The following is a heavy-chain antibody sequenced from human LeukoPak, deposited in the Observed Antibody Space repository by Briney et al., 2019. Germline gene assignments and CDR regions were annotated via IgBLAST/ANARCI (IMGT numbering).Heavy chain of an antibody. CDR2: ISSSSSTI. D-gene: IGHD3-10*01. V-gene: IGHV3-48*01. CDR1: GFTFSSYS. Sequence: PGGSLRLSCAASGFTFSSYSMNWVRQAPGKGLEWVSYISSSSSTIYYADSVKGRFTISRDNAKNSLYLQMNSLRAEDTAVYYCASLSYYYGSGSPYGPFDYWGQGTLVTVSS. CDR3: ASLSYYYGSGSPYGPFDY. J-gene: IGHJ4*02.